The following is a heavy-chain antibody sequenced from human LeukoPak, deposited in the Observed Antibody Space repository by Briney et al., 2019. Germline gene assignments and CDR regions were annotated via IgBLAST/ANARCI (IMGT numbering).Heavy chain of an antibody. J-gene: IGHJ4*02. V-gene: IGHV3-48*03. D-gene: IGHD6-19*01. CDR2: IVSSGATI. CDR1: GFTFSTYE. Sequence: GGSLRLSCAASGFTFSTYEMNWVRQAPGKGLEWVSYIVSSGATIYYADSVKGRFTISRDNAKNSLYLQMNSLRADDTAVYYCARARSSGWYRDYWGQGTLVTVSS. CDR3: ARARSSGWYRDY.